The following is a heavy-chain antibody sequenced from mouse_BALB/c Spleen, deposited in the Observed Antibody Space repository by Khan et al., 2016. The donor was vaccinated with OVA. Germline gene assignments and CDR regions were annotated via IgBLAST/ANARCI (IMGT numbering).Heavy chain of an antibody. Sequence: VQLKESGPGLVKPSQSLSLTCSVTGYSITSGYFWNWIRQFPGNKLEWMGYIRYDGNSNYNPSLKNRISITRDTSKNQFFLKLNSVTPEDTATYYCARGGSSGPAWFAYWGRGTQVTVSA. CDR3: ARGGSSGPAWFAY. CDR1: GYSITSGYF. V-gene: IGHV3-6*02. D-gene: IGHD3-1*01. CDR2: IRYDGNS. J-gene: IGHJ3*01.